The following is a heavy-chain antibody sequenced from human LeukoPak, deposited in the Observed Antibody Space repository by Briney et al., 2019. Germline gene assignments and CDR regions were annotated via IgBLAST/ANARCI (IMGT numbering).Heavy chain of an antibody. CDR1: GYTFTSYY. Sequence: ASVQVSCKASGYTFTSYYMHWVRQPPGQEREWMGIINSSGDSTSNARKFPGRVTITRDTSPSTVYMALSSLRSDDTAVYYCPRYPRVNIVGAYHDAFDIWGQGTMVTVSS. CDR2: INSSGDST. V-gene: IGHV1-46*01. J-gene: IGHJ3*02. CDR3: PRYPRVNIVGAYHDAFDI. D-gene: IGHD1-26*01.